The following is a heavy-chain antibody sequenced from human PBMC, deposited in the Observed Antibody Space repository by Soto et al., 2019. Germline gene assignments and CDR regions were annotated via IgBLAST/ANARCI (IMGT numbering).Heavy chain of an antibody. V-gene: IGHV2-5*02. CDR2: IYWDDDK. D-gene: IGHD2-8*01. Sequence: WLALIYWDDDKRYSPSLKSRLTITKDTSKNQVVLTMTNMDPVDTATYYCAHLWAKSGSHCTNGVCHKDYWGQGTLVTVSS. CDR3: AHLWAKSGSHCTNGVCHKDY. J-gene: IGHJ4*02.